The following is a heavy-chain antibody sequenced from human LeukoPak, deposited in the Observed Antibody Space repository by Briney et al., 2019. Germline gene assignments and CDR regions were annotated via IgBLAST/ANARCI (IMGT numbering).Heavy chain of an antibody. CDR1: GFSFSDYW. Sequence: PGGSLRLSCVASGFSFSDYWVSWVRQTPGKGLEWLANINQYGTEKYYADSMKGRFTISRDNAKNSLYLQMNSLRVEDSGVYYCAIDPDSGDAYNWFDPWGQGTQVTVSS. CDR3: AIDPDSGDAYNWFDP. J-gene: IGHJ5*02. CDR2: INQYGTEK. V-gene: IGHV3-7*01. D-gene: IGHD4-17*01.